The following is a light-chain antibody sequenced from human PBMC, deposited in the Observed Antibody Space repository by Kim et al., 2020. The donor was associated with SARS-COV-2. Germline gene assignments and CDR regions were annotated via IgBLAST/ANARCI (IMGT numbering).Light chain of an antibody. J-gene: IGLJ2*01. V-gene: IGLV3-19*01. CDR1: GLRSYY. CDR3: NSRDSSGNHLVV. CDR2: GKN. Sequence: GQTVRMTCQGDGLRSYYASWYQQKPGQAPVLVIYGKNNRPSGIPDRFSGSSSGNTASLTITGAQAEDEADYYCNSRDSSGNHLVVFGGGTKLTVL.